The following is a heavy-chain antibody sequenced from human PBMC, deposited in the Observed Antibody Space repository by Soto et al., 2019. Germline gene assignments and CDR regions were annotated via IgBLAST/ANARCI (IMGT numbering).Heavy chain of an antibody. J-gene: IGHJ4*02. Sequence: QLQLQESGPGLVKPSETLSLTCTVSGGSISSSSYYWGWIRQPPGKGLEWIGSIYYSGSTYYNPSLKSRVTISVDTSKNLFSLKLSSVTAADTAVYYCASGYCSGGSCYPNFDYWGQGTLVTVSS. CDR1: GGSISSSSYY. CDR2: IYYSGST. V-gene: IGHV4-39*01. D-gene: IGHD2-15*01. CDR3: ASGYCSGGSCYPNFDY.